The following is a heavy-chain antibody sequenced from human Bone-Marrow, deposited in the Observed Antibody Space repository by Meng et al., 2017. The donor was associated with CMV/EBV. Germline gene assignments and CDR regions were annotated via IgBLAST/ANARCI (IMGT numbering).Heavy chain of an antibody. CDR1: GYTFASYY. CDR2: INPNSGNT. Sequence: ASVKVSCKASGYTFASYYIHWVRQAPGQGLEWMGWINPNSGNTGYAQKFQGRVTMTRNTSISTAYMELSSLRSEDTAVYYCARGRGPFDYWGQGTLVTIYS. CDR3: ARGRGPFDY. V-gene: IGHV1-8*01. J-gene: IGHJ4*02. D-gene: IGHD3-10*01.